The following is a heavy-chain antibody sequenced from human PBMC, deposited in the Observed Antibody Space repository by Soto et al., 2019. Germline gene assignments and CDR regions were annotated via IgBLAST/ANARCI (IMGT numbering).Heavy chain of an antibody. J-gene: IGHJ6*03. D-gene: IGHD2-2*01. CDR1: GGSISSYY. V-gene: IGHV4-59*08. CDR3: ARQLIYQDYYYMDV. CDR2: IYYSGST. Sequence: SETLSLTCTVSGGSISSYYWSWIRQPPGKGLEWIGYIYYSGSTNYNPSLKSRVTISVDTSKNQFSLKLSSVTAADTAVYYCARQLIYQDYYYMDVWGKGTTVTVSS.